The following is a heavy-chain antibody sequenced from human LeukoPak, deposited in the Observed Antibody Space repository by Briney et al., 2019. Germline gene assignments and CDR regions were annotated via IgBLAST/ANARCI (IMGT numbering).Heavy chain of an antibody. CDR1: GFSFSSYA. CDR2: ISFDGINK. CDR3: ATEFREYDSGSQYFQH. Sequence: GGSLRLSCAASGFSFSSYAVHWVRQAPGKGLKWVTLISFDGINKSYADSVKGRFTISRDNSKNTLYLQMNSLRDEDTAVYYCATEFREYDSGSQYFQHWGQGTLVTVSS. J-gene: IGHJ1*01. D-gene: IGHD6-19*01. V-gene: IGHV3-30*04.